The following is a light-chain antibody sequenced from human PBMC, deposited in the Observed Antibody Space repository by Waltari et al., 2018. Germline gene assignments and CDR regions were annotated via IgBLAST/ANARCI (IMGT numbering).Light chain of an antibody. CDR1: QSLSVAY. CDR3: QQYDTSPGS. CDR2: GVS. Sequence: EIVLTQSQGTLSLSPGERATLSCRASQSLSVAYLAWYQQRSGQAPRLLIFGVSYRATGIPDRFSGSGSGTDFTLTISRLEPEDFALYYCQQYDTSPGSFGQGTKLEIK. J-gene: IGKJ2*01. V-gene: IGKV3-20*01.